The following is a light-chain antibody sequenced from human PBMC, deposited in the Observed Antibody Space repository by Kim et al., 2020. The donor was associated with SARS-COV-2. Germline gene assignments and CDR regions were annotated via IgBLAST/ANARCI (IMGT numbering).Light chain of an antibody. Sequence: RQRITNPCSGSSSNIGNNAVNWYQQLPGKAPKLLIYYDDLLPSGVSDRFSGSKSGTSASLAISGLQSDDEADYYCAAWDDRLNGRVFGGGTQLTVL. V-gene: IGLV1-36*01. J-gene: IGLJ3*02. CDR3: AAWDDRLNGRV. CDR1: SSNIGNNA. CDR2: YDD.